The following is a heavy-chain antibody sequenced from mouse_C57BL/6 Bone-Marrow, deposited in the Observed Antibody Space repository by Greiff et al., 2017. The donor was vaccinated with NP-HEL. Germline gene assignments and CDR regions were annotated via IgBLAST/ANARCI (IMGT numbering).Heavy chain of an antibody. CDR2: IYPGDGDT. D-gene: IGHD1-1*01. Sequence: VQLQQPGPELVKPGASVKISCKASGYAFSSSWMNWVKQRPGKGLEWIGRIYPGDGDTNYNGKFKGKATLTADKSSSTAYMQLSSLTSEDSAVYFCALSSTVAGAMDYWGQGTSVTVSS. J-gene: IGHJ4*01. V-gene: IGHV1-82*01. CDR1: GYAFSSSW. CDR3: ALSSTVAGAMDY.